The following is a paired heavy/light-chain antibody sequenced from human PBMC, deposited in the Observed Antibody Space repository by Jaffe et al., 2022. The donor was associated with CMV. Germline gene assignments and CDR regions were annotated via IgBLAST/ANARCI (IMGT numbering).Light chain of an antibody. CDR2: LEGSGSY. CDR3: ETWHSYTQV. CDR1: SGHSASI. Sequence: QPVLTQSSSASASLGSSVKLTCTLDSGHSASIIAWHQQQPGKAPRYLMKLEGSGSYNKGSGVPDRFSGSSSGADRYLTISNLQSEDEADYYCETWHSYTQVFGAGTKVTVL. V-gene: IGLV4-60*03. J-gene: IGLJ1*01.
Heavy chain of an antibody. J-gene: IGHJ4*02. CDR3: AISYDTGGYYYSSGTFDY. Sequence: VQLLESGGGLAQPGGSLTLSCAVSGFTFSTYAMNWVRQAPGKGLEWLSGISRNGISTYYADSVKGRFTISRDNSKNTLYLQMNSLRAEDTAIYYCAISYDTGGYYYSSGTFDYWGQGTLVTVSS. D-gene: IGHD3-22*01. CDR2: ISRNGIST. CDR1: GFTFSTYA. V-gene: IGHV3-23*01.